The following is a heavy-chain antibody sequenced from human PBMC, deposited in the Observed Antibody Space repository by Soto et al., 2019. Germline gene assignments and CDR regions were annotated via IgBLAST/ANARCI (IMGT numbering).Heavy chain of an antibody. V-gene: IGHV3-9*01. J-gene: IGHJ5*02. Sequence: EVQLVESGGGLVQPGRSLRLSCAASGFTFDDYAMHWVRQAPGKGLEWVSGISWNSGSIGYADSVKGRFTISRDNAKNSLYRQMNSLRAEDTALYYCAKDMEIRQNLNNGWFDPWGQGTLVTVSS. D-gene: IGHD1-20*01. CDR1: GFTFDDYA. CDR3: AKDMEIRQNLNNGWFDP. CDR2: ISWNSGSI.